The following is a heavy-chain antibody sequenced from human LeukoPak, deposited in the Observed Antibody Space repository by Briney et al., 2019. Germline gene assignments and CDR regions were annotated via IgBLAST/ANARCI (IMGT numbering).Heavy chain of an antibody. Sequence: PSETLSLTCTVSGGSISSYYWAWIRQPPGKGLEWIGSIYYSGSTYYNPSLKSRVTISVDTSKSQFSLKLSSVTAADTAVYYCASGQQLVPNYYYYMDVWGKGTTVTISS. J-gene: IGHJ6*03. D-gene: IGHD6-13*01. CDR3: ASGQQLVPNYYYYMDV. CDR1: GGSISSYY. V-gene: IGHV4-39*01. CDR2: IYYSGST.